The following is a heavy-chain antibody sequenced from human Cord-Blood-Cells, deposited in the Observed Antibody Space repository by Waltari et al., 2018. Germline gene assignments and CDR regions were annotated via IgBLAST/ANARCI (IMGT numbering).Heavy chain of an antibody. V-gene: IGHV3-23*01. Sequence: ELQLLESGGGLVQPGGSLRVSCAASGFTFSSTAMSWVRPAPGKGLEWVSAISGSGGSTYYADSVKGRFTISRDNSKNTLYLQMNSLRAEDTAVYYCAKKKYYYGSGSYGDAFDIWGQGTMVTVSS. D-gene: IGHD3-10*01. CDR1: GFTFSSTA. CDR2: ISGSGGST. J-gene: IGHJ3*02. CDR3: AKKKYYYGSGSYGDAFDI.